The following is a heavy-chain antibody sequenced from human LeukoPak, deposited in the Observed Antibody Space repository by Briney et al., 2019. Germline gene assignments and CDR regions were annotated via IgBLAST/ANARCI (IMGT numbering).Heavy chain of an antibody. J-gene: IGHJ4*02. CDR2: IITIFGTA. Sequence: ASVKVSCKASGGTFSSYAISWVREAPGQGLEWMGRIITIFGTANYAQKFQGRVTITTDESTSTAYMELSSLRSEDTAVYYCARQGDYYDSSGQRNYFDYWGQGTLVTVSS. V-gene: IGHV1-69*05. D-gene: IGHD3-22*01. CDR1: GGTFSSYA. CDR3: ARQGDYYDSSGQRNYFDY.